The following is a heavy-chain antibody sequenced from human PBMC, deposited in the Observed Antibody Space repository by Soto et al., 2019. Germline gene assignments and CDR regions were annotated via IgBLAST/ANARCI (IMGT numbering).Heavy chain of an antibody. Sequence: GSLRLSCAASGFTFSIYSMNWVRQAPGKGLEWVSSISSSSSYIYYADSVKGRFTISRDNAKNSLYLQMNSLRAEDTAVYYCARDLGITIAARPDRAFDIWGQGTMVTVSS. CDR2: ISSSSSYI. J-gene: IGHJ3*02. CDR1: GFTFSIYS. D-gene: IGHD3-9*01. CDR3: ARDLGITIAARPDRAFDI. V-gene: IGHV3-21*01.